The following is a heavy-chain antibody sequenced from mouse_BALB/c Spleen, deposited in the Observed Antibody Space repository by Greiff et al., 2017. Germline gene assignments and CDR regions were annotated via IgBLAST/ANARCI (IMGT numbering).Heavy chain of an antibody. CDR1: GYTFTSYT. CDR2: INPSSGYT. Sequence: VQLQQSGAELARPGASVKMSCKASGYTFTSYTMHWVKQRPGQGLEWIGYINPSSGYTNYNQKFKDKATLTADKSSSTAYMQLSSLTSEDSAVYYCAREGTPDAMDYWGQGTSVTVSS. V-gene: IGHV1-4*01. CDR3: AREGTPDAMDY. D-gene: IGHD2-14*01. J-gene: IGHJ4*01.